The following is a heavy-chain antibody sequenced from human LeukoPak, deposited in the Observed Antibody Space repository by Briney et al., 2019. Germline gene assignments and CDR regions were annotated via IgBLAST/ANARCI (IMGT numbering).Heavy chain of an antibody. D-gene: IGHD5-24*01. CDR1: GGSDTSGSYY. Sequence: SETLSLTCTISGGSDTSGSYYWSWIRQPPEKGREWIGYIYYTGSTDYNPSLKSRVTISVETSKNQFSLQLSSVTAADTAIYYCATSLESYYYMDVWGKGTTVTVSS. J-gene: IGHJ6*03. CDR3: ATSLESYYYMDV. V-gene: IGHV4-61*01. CDR2: IYYTGST.